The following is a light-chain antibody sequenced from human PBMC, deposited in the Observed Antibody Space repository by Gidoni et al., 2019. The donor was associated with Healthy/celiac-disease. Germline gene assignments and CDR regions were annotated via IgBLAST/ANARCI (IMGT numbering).Light chain of an antibody. CDR1: QSVSSY. CDR2: DAS. CDR3: QQRSNWPPEIT. J-gene: IGKJ5*01. V-gene: IGKV3-11*01. Sequence: EIVLTQSPATLALSPGGRATLSCRASQSVSSYLAWYQQKPGQAPRLFIYDASNRATGIPAMFSGSGSGTDFTLTISSLEPEDFAVYYCQQRSNWPPEITFGQGTRLEIK.